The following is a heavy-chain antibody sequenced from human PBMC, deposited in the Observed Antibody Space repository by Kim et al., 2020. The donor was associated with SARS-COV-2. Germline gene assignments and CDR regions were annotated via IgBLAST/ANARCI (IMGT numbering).Heavy chain of an antibody. Sequence: QKSQGEVTITRDTSASTAYMELSSLRSEDTAVYYCARDGTTRSGGYYFDYWGQGALVTVSS. V-gene: IGHV1-3*01. J-gene: IGHJ4*02. CDR3: ARDGTTRSGGYYFDY. D-gene: IGHD1-1*01.